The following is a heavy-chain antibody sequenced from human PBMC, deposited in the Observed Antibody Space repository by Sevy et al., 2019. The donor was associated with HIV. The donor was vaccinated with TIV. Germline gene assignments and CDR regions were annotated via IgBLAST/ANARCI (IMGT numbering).Heavy chain of an antibody. CDR3: ARQQLGTNDVLNYYYYGMDV. J-gene: IGHJ6*02. CDR1: GFTFSSYW. V-gene: IGHV3-7*01. CDR2: IKQDRSEK. Sequence: GGSLRLSCAASGFTFSSYWMSWVRQAPGKGLEWVANIKQDRSEKYYVDSVKGRFTISRDNAKNSLYLQMNSLRAEDTAVCYCARQQLGTNDVLNYYYYGMDVWGRGTTVTVSS. D-gene: IGHD2-8*01.